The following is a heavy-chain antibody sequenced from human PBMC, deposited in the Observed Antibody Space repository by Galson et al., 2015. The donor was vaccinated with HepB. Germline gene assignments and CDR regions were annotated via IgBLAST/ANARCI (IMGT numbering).Heavy chain of an antibody. CDR3: ARDICSSTSCYTTWFDP. V-gene: IGHV6-1*01. J-gene: IGHJ5*02. CDR2: TYYRSKWYN. CDR1: GDSVSSNSAA. Sequence: CAISGDSVSSNSAAWNWIRQSPSRGLEWLGRTYYRSKWYNDYAVSVKSRITINPDTSKNQFSLQLNSVTPEDTAAYYCARDICSSTSCYTTWFDPWGQGTLVTVSS. D-gene: IGHD2-2*02.